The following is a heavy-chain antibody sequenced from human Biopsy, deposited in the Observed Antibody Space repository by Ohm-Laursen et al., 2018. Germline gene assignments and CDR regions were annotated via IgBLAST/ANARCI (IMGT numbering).Heavy chain of an antibody. J-gene: IGHJ6*02. V-gene: IGHV1-69*04. CDR2: SIPMLGIA. CDR1: GGSSSNSG. Sequence: ASMKVSCKASGGSSSNSGITWVRQAPGQGLEWMGRSIPMLGIANYAQKFQDRLTITSDKFTRTAYMELSSLRSEDTAVYYCARTSIMDVWGQGTTVTVSS. CDR3: ARTSIMDV. D-gene: IGHD2/OR15-2a*01.